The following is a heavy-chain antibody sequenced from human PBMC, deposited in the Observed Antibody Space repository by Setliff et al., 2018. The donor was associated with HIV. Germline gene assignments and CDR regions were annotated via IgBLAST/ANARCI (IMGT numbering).Heavy chain of an antibody. CDR2: IWTSGST. CDR3: ATGTGSYGSDY. V-gene: IGHV4-4*08. J-gene: IGHJ4*02. D-gene: IGHD5-18*01. CDR1: GFTFSDYY. Sequence: PGGSLRLSCAASGFTFSDYYMSWIRQPPGKGLEWIGRIWTSGSTNYNPSLKSRVTISVDTSKNQFSLKLSSVTAADTAVYYCATGTGSYGSDYWGQGTLVNVSS.